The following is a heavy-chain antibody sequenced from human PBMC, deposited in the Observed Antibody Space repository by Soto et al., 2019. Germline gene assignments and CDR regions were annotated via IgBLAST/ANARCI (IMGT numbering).Heavy chain of an antibody. J-gene: IGHJ4*02. CDR3: ANLETGTTGGTVDY. CDR2: ISGSGGST. CDR1: GFTFSSYA. D-gene: IGHD1-1*01. Sequence: GGSLRLCCAASGFTFSSYAMSWVRQAPGKGLEWVSAISGSGGSTYYADSVKGRFTISRDNSKNTLYLQMNSLRAEDTAVYYCANLETGTTGGTVDYWGQGTLVTVSS. V-gene: IGHV3-23*01.